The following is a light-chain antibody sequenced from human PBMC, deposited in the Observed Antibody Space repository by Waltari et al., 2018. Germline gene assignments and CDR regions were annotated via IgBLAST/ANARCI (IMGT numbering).Light chain of an antibody. V-gene: IGLV1-44*01. J-gene: IGLJ2*01. CDR2: SND. CDR1: NYNIGSGP. CDR3: ATWDGRVNGVL. Sequence: QSVLTQAPSVSGTPGQRFTISCSGTNYNIGSGPVNWYQQVPGMSPKLLIYSNDRRPSGVPDRFSGSKSGTSASLAISGLQSEDEADYYCATWDGRVNGVLFGGGTKVTVL.